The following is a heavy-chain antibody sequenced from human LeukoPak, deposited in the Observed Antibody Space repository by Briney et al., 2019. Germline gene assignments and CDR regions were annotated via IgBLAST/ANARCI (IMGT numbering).Heavy chain of an antibody. CDR3: AKCGNSGCHLIDY. V-gene: IGHV3-23*01. D-gene: IGHD5-12*01. CDR1: GFAFSSYA. CDR2: ISGSGGST. J-gene: IGHJ4*02. Sequence: PGGSLRLSCAASGFAFSSYAITWVRQAPGKGLEWVSAISGSGGSTYYADSVRGRFTISRDNSKNTLFLQMSSLRAEDTAVYYCAKCGNSGCHLIDYWGQGTLATVSS.